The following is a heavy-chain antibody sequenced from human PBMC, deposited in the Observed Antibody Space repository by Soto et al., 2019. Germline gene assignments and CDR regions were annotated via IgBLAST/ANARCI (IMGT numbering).Heavy chain of an antibody. D-gene: IGHD2-8*01. Sequence: GGSLRLSCAASGFTFSSYGMHWVRQAPGKGLEWVAVISYDGSNKYYADSVKGRFTISRDNSKNTLYLQMNGLRAEDTAVYYCAKDLDKWSVSWFDPWGQGTLVTVSS. CDR3: AKDLDKWSVSWFDP. J-gene: IGHJ5*02. CDR1: GFTFSSYG. CDR2: ISYDGSNK. V-gene: IGHV3-30*18.